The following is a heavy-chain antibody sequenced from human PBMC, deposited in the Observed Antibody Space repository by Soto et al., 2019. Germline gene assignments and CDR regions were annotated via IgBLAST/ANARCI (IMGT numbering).Heavy chain of an antibody. CDR1: GFTFSSYS. Sequence: GGSLRLSCAASGFTFSSYSLSWVRQAPGKGLDWVSAIRGSGDNTYYADSVKGRFTISRDNTKNTLYLQMNSLRVEDTAVYYCARDSPYNGYPDIDYWGQGTLVTVSS. D-gene: IGHD5-12*01. J-gene: IGHJ4*02. CDR2: IRGSGDNT. V-gene: IGHV3-23*01. CDR3: ARDSPYNGYPDIDY.